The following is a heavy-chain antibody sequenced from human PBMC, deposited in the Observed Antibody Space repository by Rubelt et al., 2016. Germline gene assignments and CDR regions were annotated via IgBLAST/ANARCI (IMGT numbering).Heavy chain of an antibody. V-gene: IGHV3-74*02. CDR1: GFTFSSYA. CDR3: ARGRSGGPDVFDI. Sequence: AQLVESGGGVVQPGRSLRLSCAASGFTFSSYAIHWVRQAPGKGLEWVSRINTDGSTSYADSVKGRFTISRDNGKNTLHLQMNSLRAEDTAVYYCARGRSGGPDVFDIWGQGTMVTVSS. D-gene: IGHD2-8*02. CDR2: INTDGST. J-gene: IGHJ3*02.